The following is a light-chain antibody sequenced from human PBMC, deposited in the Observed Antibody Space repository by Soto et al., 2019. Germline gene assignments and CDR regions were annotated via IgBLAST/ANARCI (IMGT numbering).Light chain of an antibody. J-gene: IGLJ2*01. V-gene: IGLV2-14*01. Sequence: QSALTQPASVSGSPGQSITISCTGTSSDVGGYNYVSWYQQHPGKAPKLMIYDASNRPSGVSNRFSGSKSGNTASLTISGLQAEDEADYYCSSYTSSSTVHVVFGGGTKLTVL. CDR3: SSYTSSSTVHVV. CDR1: SSDVGGYNY. CDR2: DAS.